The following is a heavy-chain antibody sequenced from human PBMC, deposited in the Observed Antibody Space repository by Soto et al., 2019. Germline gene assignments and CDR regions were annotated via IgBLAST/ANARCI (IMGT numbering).Heavy chain of an antibody. V-gene: IGHV1-18*01. J-gene: IGHJ4*02. CDR1: GYTFTNYV. CDR3: ARSSRYDFWSDSTSPRYHLDF. D-gene: IGHD3-3*01. CDR2: IKSYNGNT. Sequence: QVQLVQSGAELKKPGASVKVSCKASGYTFTNYVITWVRQAPGQGLEWMGWIKSYNGNTDYAQKVQGRVTMTTDTSTSTTYMELRRLRSADTAVYDCARSSRYDFWSDSTSPRYHLDFWGQGTLVTVSS.